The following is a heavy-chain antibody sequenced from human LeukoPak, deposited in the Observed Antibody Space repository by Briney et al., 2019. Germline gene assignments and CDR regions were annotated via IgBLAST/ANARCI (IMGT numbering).Heavy chain of an antibody. CDR1: GFTFSSYW. Sequence: GGSLRLSCAASGFTFSSYWMSWVRQAPGKGLEWVANIKQDGSEKYYVDSVKGRFTISRDNAKNSLYLQMNSLRAEDTAVYYCAGGDWNFHFDYWGQGTLVTVSS. CDR2: IKQDGSEK. V-gene: IGHV3-7*04. J-gene: IGHJ4*02. D-gene: IGHD1-7*01. CDR3: AGGDWNFHFDY.